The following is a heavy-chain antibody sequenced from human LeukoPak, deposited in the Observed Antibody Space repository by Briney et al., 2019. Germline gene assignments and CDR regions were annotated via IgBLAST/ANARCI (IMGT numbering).Heavy chain of an antibody. V-gene: IGHV1-69*06. CDR3: ARGESYDILTGYYS. J-gene: IGHJ4*02. CDR2: IIPIFGTA. D-gene: IGHD3-9*01. Sequence: GASVKVSCKASGGTLSSYAISRVRQAPGQGLEWMGGIIPIFGTANYAQKFQGRVTITADKSTSTAYMELSSLRSEDTAVYYCARGESYDILTGYYSWGQGTLVTVSS. CDR1: GGTLSSYA.